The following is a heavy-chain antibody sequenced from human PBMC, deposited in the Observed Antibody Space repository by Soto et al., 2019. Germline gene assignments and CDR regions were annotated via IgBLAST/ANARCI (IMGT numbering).Heavy chain of an antibody. CDR2: IVVGSGNT. Sequence: SVKVSCKASGFTFTSPAVQWVRQARGQRLEWIGWIVVGSGNTNYAQKFQERVTITRDMSTSTAYMELSSLRSEDTAVYYCAAAGVLEWLLGPDYWGQGTLVTVSS. D-gene: IGHD3-3*01. CDR1: GFTFTSPA. J-gene: IGHJ4*02. CDR3: AAAGVLEWLLGPDY. V-gene: IGHV1-58*01.